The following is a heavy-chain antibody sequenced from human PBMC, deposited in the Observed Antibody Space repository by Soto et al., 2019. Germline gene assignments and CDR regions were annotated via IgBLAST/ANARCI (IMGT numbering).Heavy chain of an antibody. CDR3: AKESGLYRFLSPYDAFDI. J-gene: IGHJ3*02. D-gene: IGHD3-16*02. CDR1: GFTFDDYA. CDR2: ISWNSGSI. Sequence: GGSLRLSCAASGFTFDDYAMHWVRQAPGKGLEWVSGISWNSGSIGYADSVKGRFTISRDNAKNSLYLQMNSLRAEDTALYYCAKESGLYRFLSPYDAFDIWGQGTMVTVSS. V-gene: IGHV3-9*01.